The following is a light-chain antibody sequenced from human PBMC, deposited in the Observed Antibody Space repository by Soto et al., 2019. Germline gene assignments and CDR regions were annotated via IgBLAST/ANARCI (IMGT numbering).Light chain of an antibody. J-gene: IGKJ4*01. CDR3: QQYDSYPLT. CDR1: QSINNL. CDR2: DVS. Sequence: DVQMTQSPSTLSASVGARVPITCRASQSINNLLAWYQQIPGKAPKFLIYDVSTLESGVPSRFSGSGSGTEFTLTISSLQPEDFATYYCQQYDSYPLTFGGGTKVDIK. V-gene: IGKV1-5*01.